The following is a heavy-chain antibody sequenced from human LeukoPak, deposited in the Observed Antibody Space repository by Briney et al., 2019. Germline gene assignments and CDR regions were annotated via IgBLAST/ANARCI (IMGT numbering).Heavy chain of an antibody. V-gene: IGHV3-23*01. D-gene: IGHD1-1*01. J-gene: IGHJ3*02. CDR3: AKSLLTTATGTGRAFDI. Sequence: TGGSLRLSCAASRCRFSTFPMRWVRQAPGKGREWVSGISAGGETTFYADSVRGRLTISRDNSKNTLYLQMNSLRAGDTAVYYCAKSLLTTATGTGRAFDIWGQGTMVTVSS. CDR1: RCRFSTFP. CDR2: ISAGGETT.